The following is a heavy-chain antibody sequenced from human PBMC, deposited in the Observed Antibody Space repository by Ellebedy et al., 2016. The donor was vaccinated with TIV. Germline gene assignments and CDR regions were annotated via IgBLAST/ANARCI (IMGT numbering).Heavy chain of an antibody. D-gene: IGHD3-10*01. Sequence: GESLKISCSASGFTFSSYAMHWVRQAPGKGLEYVSAISSNGGSTYYADSGKGRFTISRDNSKNTLYLQMSSLRAEDTAVYYCVKDEGFGELLSTYYYYYGVGVWGQGTTVTVSS. V-gene: IGHV3-64D*06. CDR1: GFTFSSYA. CDR2: ISSNGGST. CDR3: VKDEGFGELLSTYYYYYGVGV. J-gene: IGHJ6*02.